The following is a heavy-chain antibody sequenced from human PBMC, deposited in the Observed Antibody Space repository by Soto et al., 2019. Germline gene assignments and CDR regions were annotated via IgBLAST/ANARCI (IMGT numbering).Heavy chain of an antibody. CDR3: ASPYTATIHNGLNS. D-gene: IGHD5-12*01. J-gene: IGHJ4*02. Sequence: EVQLVESGGGLVQPGGSLRLSCAASGFTFSRHWMHWVRQAPGKGLVWVSRINSDGTSTNYADSVNGRFTISRDNAKNTLYLQMNSLRGEDTAVYHCASPYTATIHNGLNSWGQGTLVTVSS. CDR1: GFTFSRHW. CDR2: INSDGTST. V-gene: IGHV3-74*01.